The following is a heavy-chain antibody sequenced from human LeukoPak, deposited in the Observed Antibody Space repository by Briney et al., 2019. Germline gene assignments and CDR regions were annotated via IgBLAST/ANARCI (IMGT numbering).Heavy chain of an antibody. CDR2: INYSGST. Sequence: SETLSLTCTVSGGSISSYYWNWIRQPPGEGLEWIGYINYSGSTNYNPSLKSRVTISVDRSKNQFSLRLSSVTAADTAVYYCARSPIVGANTWDYWGQGTLVTVSS. J-gene: IGHJ4*02. V-gene: IGHV4-59*08. CDR3: ARSPIVGANTWDY. CDR1: GGSISSYY. D-gene: IGHD1-26*01.